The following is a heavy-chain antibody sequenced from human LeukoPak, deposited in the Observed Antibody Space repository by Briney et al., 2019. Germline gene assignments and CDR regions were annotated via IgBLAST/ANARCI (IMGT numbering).Heavy chain of an antibody. V-gene: IGHV3-21*01. J-gene: IGHJ4*02. Sequence: GGSLRLSCAASGFTFSSYSMNWVRQAPGKGLEWVSSISSSSSYIYYADSVKGRFTISRDNAKNSLYLQMNRLRAEDTAVYYCARDRAVTTVVSDYWGQGTLVTVSS. CDR3: ARDRAVTTVVSDY. D-gene: IGHD4-17*01. CDR2: ISSSSSYI. CDR1: GFTFSSYS.